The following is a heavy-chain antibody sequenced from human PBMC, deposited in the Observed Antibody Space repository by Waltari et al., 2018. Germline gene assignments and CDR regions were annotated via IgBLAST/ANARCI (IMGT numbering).Heavy chain of an antibody. CDR3: ARHGYSYGFGY. V-gene: IGHV4-34*01. CDR1: GGSFSGYY. Sequence: QVQLQQWGAGLLKPSETLSLTCAVYGGSFSGYYWSWIRQPPGKGLEWIGEINHSGSTNYNPSLKSRVTISVDTSKNHFSLRLRSVTAADTAVYYCARHGYSYGFGYWGQGTLVTVSS. J-gene: IGHJ4*02. CDR2: INHSGST. D-gene: IGHD5-18*01.